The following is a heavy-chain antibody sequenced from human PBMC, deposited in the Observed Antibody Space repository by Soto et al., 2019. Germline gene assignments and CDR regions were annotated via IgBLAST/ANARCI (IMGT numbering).Heavy chain of an antibody. CDR2: INHSGST. CDR3: AREGNGVYFDY. CDR1: GGSFSGYY. V-gene: IGHV4-34*01. J-gene: IGHJ4*02. D-gene: IGHD3-10*01. Sequence: QVQLQQWGAGLLKPSETLSLTCAVYGGSFSGYYWSWIRQPPGKGLEWIGEINHSGSTNYNPSLKSRVPISVDTSNNQFSLKLSSVTAADTAVYYCAREGNGVYFDYWGQGTLVTVSS.